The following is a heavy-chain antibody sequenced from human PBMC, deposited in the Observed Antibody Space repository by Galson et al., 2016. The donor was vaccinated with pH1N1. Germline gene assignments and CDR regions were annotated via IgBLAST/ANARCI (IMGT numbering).Heavy chain of an antibody. V-gene: IGHV4-30-4*08. Sequence: TLSLTCTVSSGPISGDNYYWTWIRQPPGKGLEWIGYIYYSGTTYYNPSLKSRVTISIDTSKNQFSPKVTSVTAADTAVYYCARVGATMTATGAFDMWGQGTMVTV. D-gene: IGHD5-24*01. J-gene: IGHJ3*02. CDR1: SGPISGDNYY. CDR2: IYYSGTT. CDR3: ARVGATMTATGAFDM.